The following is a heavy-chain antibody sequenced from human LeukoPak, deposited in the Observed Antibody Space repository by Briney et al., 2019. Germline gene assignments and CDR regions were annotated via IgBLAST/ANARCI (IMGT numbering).Heavy chain of an antibody. D-gene: IGHD6-6*01. CDR2: ISFDASYQ. Sequence: GGSLRLSCAASGFNFRTSSMHWVRQAPGEGLEWVAVISFDASYQRYADSVKGRFTISRDNSKNTLYLQMNSLRAEDTAVYYCAKDAIAARRGPYYYYYMDVWGKGTTVTVS. CDR3: AKDAIAARRGPYYYYYMDV. V-gene: IGHV3-30*07. J-gene: IGHJ6*03. CDR1: GFNFRTSS.